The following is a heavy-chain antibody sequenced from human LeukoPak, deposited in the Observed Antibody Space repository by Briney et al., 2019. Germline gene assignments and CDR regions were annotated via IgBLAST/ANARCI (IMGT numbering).Heavy chain of an antibody. CDR3: ARHFADDYYDSSATSDAFDI. CDR1: GYTFTSYG. V-gene: IGHV1-18*01. J-gene: IGHJ3*02. D-gene: IGHD3-22*01. CDR2: ISAYNGNT. Sequence: ASVKVSCKASGYTFTSYGISWVRQAPGRGLEWMGWISAYNGNTNYAQKLQGRVTMTTDTSTSTAYMELRSLRSDDTAVYYCARHFADDYYDSSATSDAFDIWGQGTMVTVSS.